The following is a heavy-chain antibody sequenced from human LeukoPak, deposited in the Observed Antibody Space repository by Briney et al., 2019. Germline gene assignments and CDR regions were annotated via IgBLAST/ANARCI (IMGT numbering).Heavy chain of an antibody. J-gene: IGHJ4*02. CDR1: GFTFSSYS. CDR2: ISSSSSYI. V-gene: IGHV3-21*01. D-gene: IGHD5-24*01. Sequence: GGSLRLSCAASGFTFSSYSMNWVRQAPGKGLEWVSSISSSSSYIYYADSVKGRFTISRDNAKNSLYLQMNSLRAEDTAVYYCARGIRDGSKFYYFDYWGQGTLVTVSS. CDR3: ARGIRDGSKFYYFDY.